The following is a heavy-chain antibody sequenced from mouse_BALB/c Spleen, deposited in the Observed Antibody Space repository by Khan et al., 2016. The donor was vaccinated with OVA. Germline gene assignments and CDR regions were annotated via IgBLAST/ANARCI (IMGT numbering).Heavy chain of an antibody. CDR2: ISTYSGST. J-gene: IGHJ2*01. V-gene: IGHV1S137*01. CDR3: ARPAYDGYYDY. CDR1: GYTFTDYA. Sequence: VELVESGPELVRPGVSVKISCKGTGYTFTDYAMYWVKQSHAKSLEWIGLISTYSGSTNYNQTFKGKVTMTVDKSSSAAYMELARLTSEDSAIYYCARPAYDGYYDYWGQGTTLIVSS. D-gene: IGHD2-3*01.